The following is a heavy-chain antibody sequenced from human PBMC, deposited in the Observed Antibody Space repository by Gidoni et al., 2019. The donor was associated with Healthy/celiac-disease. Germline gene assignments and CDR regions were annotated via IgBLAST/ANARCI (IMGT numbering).Heavy chain of an antibody. CDR2: IYHSGST. CDR3: ARDAYDSSGYSYYFDY. Sequence: QVQLQESGPGLVKPSETLSLTGAVSGYSISSGYDWGWIRQHPRKGLEWLGRIYHSGSTYYNPSLKSRVTISVDTSKYPFSLKLSSVTAADTAVYYCARDAYDSSGYSYYFDYWGQGTLVTVSS. J-gene: IGHJ4*02. CDR1: GYSISSGYD. D-gene: IGHD3-22*01. V-gene: IGHV4-38-2*02.